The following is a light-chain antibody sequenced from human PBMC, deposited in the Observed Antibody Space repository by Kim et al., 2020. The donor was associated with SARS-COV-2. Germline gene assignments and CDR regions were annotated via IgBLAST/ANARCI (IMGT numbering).Light chain of an antibody. CDR3: QHFNNWPRT. J-gene: IGKJ1*01. V-gene: IGKV3-15*01. CDR2: DAS. Sequence: VPPGEQATLSCRASQSVGSNLAWYQQKPGRSPRLLIYDASTRATGTPVRFTGSGSGTDFTLTISSLQSEDFAVYYCQHFNNWPRTFGQGTKVDIK. CDR1: QSVGSN.